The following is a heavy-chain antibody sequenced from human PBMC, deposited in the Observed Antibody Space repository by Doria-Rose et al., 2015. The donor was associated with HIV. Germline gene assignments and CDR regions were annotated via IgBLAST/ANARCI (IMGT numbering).Heavy chain of an antibody. J-gene: IGHJ4*02. V-gene: IGHV2-26*01. CDR1: GVSLSSPGMG. CDR2: IFSDDER. Sequence: QVTLKESGPVLVKPTETLTLTCTVSGVSLSSPGMGVSWIRQPPGKALEWLANIFSDDERSYITSLKSRLTISRGTFKSQVVLTMTDMDPVDTATYYCARIKSSRWYHKYYFDFWGQGTLVIVSA. CDR3: ARIKSSRWYHKYYFDF. D-gene: IGHD6-13*01.